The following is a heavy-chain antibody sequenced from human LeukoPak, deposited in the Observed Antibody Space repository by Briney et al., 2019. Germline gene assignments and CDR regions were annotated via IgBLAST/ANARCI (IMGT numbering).Heavy chain of an antibody. V-gene: IGHV3-33*08. CDR1: GFTFSSYG. J-gene: IGHJ4*02. D-gene: IGHD3-22*01. Sequence: GRSLRLSCAASGFTFSSYGMHWVRQAPGKGLEWVAIIYYDGSDKYYADSVKGRFTISRDNSKDTLYLQMNSLRAEDTAVYYCARQIAYYYDSSGYYTTDYWGQGTLVTVSS. CDR2: IYYDGSDK. CDR3: ARQIAYYYDSSGYYTTDY.